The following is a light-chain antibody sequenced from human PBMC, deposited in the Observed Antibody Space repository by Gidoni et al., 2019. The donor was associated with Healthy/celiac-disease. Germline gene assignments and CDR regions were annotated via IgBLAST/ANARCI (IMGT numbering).Light chain of an antibody. Sequence: DIQMTHSPSSVSASVGDRVTITCRASQGISSWLAWYQQKPGKAPKLLIYATSSLQSGVTSRFSGSGSGTGFTLTISSLQPGDFATYYCQQAHIFPFTFGGGTKVEIK. CDR1: QGISSW. CDR3: QQAHIFPFT. CDR2: ATS. J-gene: IGKJ4*01. V-gene: IGKV1-12*01.